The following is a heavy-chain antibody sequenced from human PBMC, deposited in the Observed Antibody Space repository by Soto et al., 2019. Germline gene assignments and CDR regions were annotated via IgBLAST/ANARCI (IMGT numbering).Heavy chain of an antibody. D-gene: IGHD3-10*01. V-gene: IGHV1-69*13. CDR3: AKRGGAGTGGYYYWGMSV. Sequence: SVKVSCKASGGTFSSYAISWVRQAPGQGLEWMGGIIPIFGTANYAQKFQGRVTITADESTSTAYMELSSLRSEDTAVYYCAKRGGAGTGGYYYWGMSVGGKGTRLT. J-gene: IGHJ6*03. CDR1: GGTFSSYA. CDR2: IIPIFGTA.